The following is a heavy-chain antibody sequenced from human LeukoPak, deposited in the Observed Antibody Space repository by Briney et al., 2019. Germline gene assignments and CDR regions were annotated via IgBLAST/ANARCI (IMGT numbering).Heavy chain of an antibody. V-gene: IGHV3-7*01. CDR3: ARGSRPGAAAAFYYYGMDV. Sequence: AGSLRLSCAASGFTFSSYWMSWVRQAPGKGLEWVANVKQDGSEKYYVDSVKGRFTISRDNAKNSLYLQMNSLRAEDTAVYYCARGSRPGAAAAFYYYGMDVWGQGTTVTVSS. CDR1: GFTFSSYW. CDR2: VKQDGSEK. D-gene: IGHD6-13*01. J-gene: IGHJ6*02.